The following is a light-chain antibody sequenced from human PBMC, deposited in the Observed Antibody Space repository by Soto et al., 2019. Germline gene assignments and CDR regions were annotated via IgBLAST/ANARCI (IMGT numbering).Light chain of an antibody. CDR1: QSISSW. Sequence: DIQMTQSPSTLSASVGDRVTITCRASQSISSWLGWYQQKPGKAPKLLIYDASSLESGVPSRFSGSGSGTELTLTISSLQPYDFETYYCQQYNSYPWTFGQGTKVKIK. CDR3: QQYNSYPWT. J-gene: IGKJ1*01. CDR2: DAS. V-gene: IGKV1-5*01.